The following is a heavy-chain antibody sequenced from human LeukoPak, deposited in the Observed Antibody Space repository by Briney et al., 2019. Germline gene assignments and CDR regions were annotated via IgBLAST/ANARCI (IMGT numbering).Heavy chain of an antibody. V-gene: IGHV3-23*01. D-gene: IGHD3-16*01. Sequence: GGSLRLPCAASGFTFSSYAMSWVRQAPGKGLEWVSAISGSGGSTYYADSVKGRFTISRDNSKNTLYLQMNSLRAEDTAVYYCANYYDYVWGSYTPLDYWGQGTLVTVSS. J-gene: IGHJ4*02. CDR1: GFTFSSYA. CDR2: ISGSGGST. CDR3: ANYYDYVWGSYTPLDY.